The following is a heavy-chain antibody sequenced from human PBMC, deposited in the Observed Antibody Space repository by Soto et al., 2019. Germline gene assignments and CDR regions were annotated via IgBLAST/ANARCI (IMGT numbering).Heavy chain of an antibody. CDR1: GGSISSSSYY. CDR3: ASPPRGEYCSGGSCYPPGYFDY. D-gene: IGHD2-15*01. V-gene: IGHV4-39*01. CDR2: IYYSGST. J-gene: IGHJ4*02. Sequence: ETLSLTCTVSGGSISSSSYYWGWIRQPPGKGQEWIGSIYYSGSTYYNPSLKSQVTISVDTSKNQFSLKLSSVTAADTAVYYCASPPRGEYCSGGSCYPPGYFDYWGQGTLVTVSS.